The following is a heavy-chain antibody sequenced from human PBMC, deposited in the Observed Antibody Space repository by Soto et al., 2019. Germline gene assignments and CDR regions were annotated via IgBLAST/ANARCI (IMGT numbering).Heavy chain of an antibody. V-gene: IGHV6-1*01. D-gene: IGHD6-19*01. Sequence: PSQTLSLTCAISGDSVSNNSAAFNWVRQSPSRGLEWLGRTYYRSKWFNDYAVSVKSRITINPDTSKNQFSLQLNSVTPEDTAVYYCSRDRAVAGTFYYGMDVWGQGTTVTVSS. CDR2: TYYRSKWFN. CDR3: SRDRAVAGTFYYGMDV. J-gene: IGHJ6*02. CDR1: GDSVSNNSAA.